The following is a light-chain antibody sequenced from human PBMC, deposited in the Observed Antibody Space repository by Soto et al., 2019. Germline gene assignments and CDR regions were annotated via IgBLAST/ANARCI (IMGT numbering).Light chain of an antibody. J-gene: IGLJ1*01. CDR1: SSEVGAYKY. Sequence: QTALTQPRSVSCSPGQSVTISCTGTSSEVGAYKYVSLYQPYPGEAPKVMIYDVTQRPSEVPDRFTGTKSGNTAPLTISVIQAADEADYYCCSYAGSYCGGVGRGTMVT. CDR2: DVT. V-gene: IGLV2-11*02. CDR3: CSYAGSYCGG.